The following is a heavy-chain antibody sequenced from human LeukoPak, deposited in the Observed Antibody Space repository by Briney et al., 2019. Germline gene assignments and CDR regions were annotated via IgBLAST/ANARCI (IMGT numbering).Heavy chain of an antibody. CDR1: GGSFSGYY. CDR3: ARDEHGDFQGFDY. CDR2: INHSGST. V-gene: IGHV4-34*01. J-gene: IGHJ4*02. Sequence: PSETLSLTCAVYGGSFSGYYWSWIRQPPGKGLEWIGEINHSGSTNYNPSLKSRVTISVDTSKSQFVLKVTSVTAADTAVYYCARDEHGDFQGFDYWGQGTRVTVSS. D-gene: IGHD4-17*01.